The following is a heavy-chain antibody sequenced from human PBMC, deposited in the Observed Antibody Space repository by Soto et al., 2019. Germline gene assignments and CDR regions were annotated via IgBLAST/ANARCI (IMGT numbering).Heavy chain of an antibody. CDR1: GYTFTAYY. D-gene: IGHD3-3*01. V-gene: IGHV1-2*04. CDR3: AREIRSGYYKFWYFDL. Sequence: QVQLVQSGAEVKKPGASVKVSCKASGYTFTAYYMHWVRQAPGQGLEWMGWINPNSGGTKNAQKFQAWVTMTADTYISTAYLEVSRLRYDHTAVYYCAREIRSGYYKFWYFDLWGRGTLVTVSS. CDR2: INPNSGGT. J-gene: IGHJ2*01.